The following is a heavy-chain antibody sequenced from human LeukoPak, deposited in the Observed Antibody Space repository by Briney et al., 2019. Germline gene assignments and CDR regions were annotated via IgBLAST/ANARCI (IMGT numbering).Heavy chain of an antibody. J-gene: IGHJ4*02. CDR1: GFKLSNCS. V-gene: IGHV3-21*01. Sequence: GGSLRLSCAALGFKLSNCSMNWVRQAPGKGLEWVAFISSSSSYIFYADLLKGRFTISRDNAKNSLYLQMNSLRADDTAVYYCARDLAYGDDGLWGQGTLVTVSS. D-gene: IGHD4-17*01. CDR3: ARDLAYGDDGL. CDR2: ISSSSSYI.